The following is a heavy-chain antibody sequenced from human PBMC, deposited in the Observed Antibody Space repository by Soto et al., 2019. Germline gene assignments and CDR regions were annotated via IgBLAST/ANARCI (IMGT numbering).Heavy chain of an antibody. CDR2: ICYSGST. D-gene: IGHD3-10*01. V-gene: IGHV4-31*03. CDR1: GGSISSGGYY. Sequence: QVQLQESGPGLVKPSQTLSLTCTVSGGSISSGGYYWSWIRQHPGKGLEWIGYICYSGSTYYNPSLKCRGTMSVDTSKNQFSLKLSSVTAADTAVYYCARAYGSGYMDVWGQGTTVTVSS. CDR3: ARAYGSGYMDV. J-gene: IGHJ6*02.